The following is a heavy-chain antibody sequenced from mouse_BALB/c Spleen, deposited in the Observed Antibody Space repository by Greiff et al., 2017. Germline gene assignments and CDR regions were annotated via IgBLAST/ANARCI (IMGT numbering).Heavy chain of an antibody. CDR2: IWRGGST. V-gene: IGHV2-5-1*01. CDR1: GFSLTSYG. D-gene: IGHD1-1*01. J-gene: IGHJ4*01. Sequence: QVQLKESGPSLVQPSQSLSITCTVSGFSLTSYGVHWVRQSPGKGLEWLGVIWRGGSTDYNAAFMSRLSITKDNSKSQVFFKMNSLQADDTAIYYCAKSYYYGSSYGAMDYWGQGTSVTVSS. CDR3: AKSYYYGSSYGAMDY.